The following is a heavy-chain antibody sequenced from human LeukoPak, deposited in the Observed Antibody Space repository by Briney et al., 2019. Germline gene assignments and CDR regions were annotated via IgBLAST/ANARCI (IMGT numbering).Heavy chain of an antibody. D-gene: IGHD6-6*01. J-gene: IGHJ4*02. V-gene: IGHV1-46*01. CDR2: INPSSGST. CDR1: GYTFTSYY. CDR3: GRAQSIAALDY. Sequence: ASVKVSCKASGYTFTSYYMHWARQAPGQGLEWMGVINPSSGSTNYAQKFQGRVTMTRDTSTSTVYMEMSSLRSEDTAVYYCGRAQSIAALDYWGQGTLVTVSS.